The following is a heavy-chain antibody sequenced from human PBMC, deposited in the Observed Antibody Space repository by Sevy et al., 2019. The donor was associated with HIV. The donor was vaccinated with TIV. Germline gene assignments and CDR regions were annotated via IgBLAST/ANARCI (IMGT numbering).Heavy chain of an antibody. J-gene: IGHJ4*02. D-gene: IGHD5-18*01. CDR2: ISSSSRTI. CDR3: ARDVDTPFVRSFDS. Sequence: GGSLRLSCVVSGLTFSSDSMNWVRQAPGKGLEWLAYISSSSRTIYYADSVEGRFTISRDNDKKSVVLQMNNLRDEDSATYYCARDVDTPFVRSFDSWGQGTLVTVSS. V-gene: IGHV3-48*02. CDR1: GLTFSSDS.